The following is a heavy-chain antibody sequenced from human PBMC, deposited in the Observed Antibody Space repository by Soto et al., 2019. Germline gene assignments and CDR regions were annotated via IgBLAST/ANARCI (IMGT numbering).Heavy chain of an antibody. V-gene: IGHV3-11*06. CDR3: ARDRGGGSIFGGHYGMDV. J-gene: IGHJ6*02. CDR1: GFIFRDFY. D-gene: IGHD3-3*01. Sequence: QVQLLESGGGLVKPGGSLRLSCVASGFIFRDFYMSWIRQVPGKGLEWLSKVSSSSSSTDYADSVKGRFTISRDNAKNSLYLQMSSLRAEDTAVYYCARDRGGGSIFGGHYGMDVWGQGTTVTVSS. CDR2: VSSSSSST.